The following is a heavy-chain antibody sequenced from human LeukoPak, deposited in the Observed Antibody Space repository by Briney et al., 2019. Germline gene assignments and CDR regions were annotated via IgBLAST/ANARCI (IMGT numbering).Heavy chain of an antibody. CDR3: ARQGRFGEFLSPLDY. J-gene: IGHJ4*02. CDR1: GGSISSYY. V-gene: IGHV4-59*05. D-gene: IGHD3-10*01. Sequence: SETLSLTCSVSGGSISSYYWSWIRQPPGKGLEWIGSIYSSGRTYYYPSLKSRITISVDTSKNQFSLKLSSVTAADTAVYYCARQGRFGEFLSPLDYWGQGTLVTVSS. CDR2: IYSSGRT.